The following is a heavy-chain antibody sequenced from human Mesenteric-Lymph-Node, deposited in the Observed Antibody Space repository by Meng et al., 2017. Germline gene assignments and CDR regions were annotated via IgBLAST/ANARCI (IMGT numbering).Heavy chain of an antibody. V-gene: IGHV4-30-4*01. CDR2: IYYSGST. CDR1: GGSISSGDYY. Sequence: QGQVQGAGPGLVKPSQTLSLTCTVSGGSISSGDYYWSWIRQPPGKGLELIGHIYYSGSTSYNPSLKSRVTISVDTSNNQFSLKLSSVTAADTAVYYCARVGWRQWSFDLWGRGTLVTVSS. J-gene: IGHJ2*01. D-gene: IGHD5-18*01. CDR3: ARVGWRQWSFDL.